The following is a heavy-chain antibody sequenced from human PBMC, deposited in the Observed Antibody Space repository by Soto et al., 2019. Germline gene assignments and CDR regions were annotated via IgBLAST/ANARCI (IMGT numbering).Heavy chain of an antibody. V-gene: IGHV3-66*01. J-gene: IGHJ4*02. CDR2: IYSGGST. CDR3: ARDILGGGGNSPNFDY. Sequence: EVQLVESGGGLVQPGGSLRLSCAASGFTVSSNYMSWVRQAPGKGLEWVSVIYSGGSTYYADSVKGRFTISRDNSKNTLYLQMNSLRDEDTAVYYCARDILGGGGNSPNFDYWGQGTLVTVSS. D-gene: IGHD2-21*02. CDR1: GFTVSSNY.